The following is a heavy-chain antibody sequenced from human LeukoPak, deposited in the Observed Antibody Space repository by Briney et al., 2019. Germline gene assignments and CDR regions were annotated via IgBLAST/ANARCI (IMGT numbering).Heavy chain of an antibody. CDR1: GFTFSSYG. CDR2: IWYGGSNK. J-gene: IGHJ6*03. V-gene: IGHV3-30*02. CDR3: AKDIARTVAYYYYYMDV. Sequence: GSLRLSCAASGFTFSSYGMHWVRQAPGKGLEWVAVIWYGGSNKYYADSVKGRFTISRDNSKNTLYLQMNSLRAEDTAVYYCAKDIARTVAYYYYYMDVWGKGTTVTVSS. D-gene: IGHD1-1*01.